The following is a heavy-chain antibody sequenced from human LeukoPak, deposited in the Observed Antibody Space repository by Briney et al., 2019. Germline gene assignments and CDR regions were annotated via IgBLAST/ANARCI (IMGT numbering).Heavy chain of an antibody. CDR2: INWKGGST. V-gene: IGHV3-20*04. Sequence: PGGSLRLSCAASGFIFDDYGMSWVRQAPGKGLEWVSGINWKGGSTGYADSVKGRFTISRDNAKNSLYLQMNSLRAEDTAVYYCAKDQRATYYYGSGSPISFDPWGQGTLVTVSS. CDR1: GFIFDDYG. D-gene: IGHD3-10*01. J-gene: IGHJ5*02. CDR3: AKDQRATYYYGSGSPISFDP.